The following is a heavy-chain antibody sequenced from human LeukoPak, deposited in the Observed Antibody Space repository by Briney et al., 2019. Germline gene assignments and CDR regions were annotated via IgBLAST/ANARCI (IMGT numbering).Heavy chain of an antibody. CDR1: GGTFSSYA. CDR3: AKTFAGSGSLF. V-gene: IGHV1-69*05. J-gene: IGHJ4*02. CDR2: IIPIFGTA. D-gene: IGHD3-10*01. Sequence: ASVKVSCKASGGTFSSYAISWVRQAPGQGLGWMGGIIPIFGTANYAQKFQGRVTITTDESTSTAYMELSSLRSEDTAVYYCAKTFAGSGSLFWGQGTLVTVPS.